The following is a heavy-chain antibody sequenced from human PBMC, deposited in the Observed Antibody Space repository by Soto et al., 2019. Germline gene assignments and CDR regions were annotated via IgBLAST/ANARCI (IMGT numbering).Heavy chain of an antibody. V-gene: IGHV1-46*03. CDR3: ARQLLDYYYYYGMDV. D-gene: IGHD2-2*01. J-gene: IGHJ6*02. CDR2: INPSGGST. Sequence: VASVKVSCKASGYTFTSYYMHWVRQAPGQGLEWMGIINPSGGSTSYAQKFQGRVTMTRDTSTSTVYMELSSLRSEDTAVYYCARQLLDYYYYYGMDVWGQGTTVTVSS. CDR1: GYTFTSYY.